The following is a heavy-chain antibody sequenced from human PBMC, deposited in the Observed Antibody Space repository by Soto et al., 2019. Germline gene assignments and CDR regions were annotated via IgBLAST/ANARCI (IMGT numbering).Heavy chain of an antibody. Sequence: QVQLQESGPGLVKPSQTLSLTCTVSGGSISSGGYYWSWIRQHPGKGLEWIGYIYYSGSTYYNPSLKSRVTISVDTSKNQFSLKLSSVTAADTAVYYCARAEVEDIVLMVYAIRGGWFDPWGQGTLVTVSS. CDR3: ARAEVEDIVLMVYAIRGGWFDP. D-gene: IGHD2-8*01. CDR2: IYYSGST. J-gene: IGHJ5*02. V-gene: IGHV4-31*03. CDR1: GGSISSGGYY.